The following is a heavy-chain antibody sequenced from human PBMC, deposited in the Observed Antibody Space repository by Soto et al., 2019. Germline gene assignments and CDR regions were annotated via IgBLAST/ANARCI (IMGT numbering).Heavy chain of an antibody. V-gene: IGHV1-3*01. CDR2: INAGNGNT. D-gene: IGHD1-26*01. J-gene: IGHJ2*01. CDR1: GYTFTSYA. CDR3: ARDEGADLNWYFDL. Sequence: QVQLVQSGAEVKKPGASVKVSCKASGYTFTSYAMHWVRQAPGQRLEWMGWINAGNGNTKYSQKFQGRVTITRDTSASTAYMELSSLRSEDTAVYYCARDEGADLNWYFDLWGRGTLVTVSS.